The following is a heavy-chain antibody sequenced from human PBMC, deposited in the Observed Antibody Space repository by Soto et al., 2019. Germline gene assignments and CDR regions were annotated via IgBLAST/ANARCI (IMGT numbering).Heavy chain of an antibody. CDR1: GGSISIYY. Sequence: SETLSLTCTVSGGSISIYYWNWIRQPPGKGLEWIGYVHYSGTTSYNPSVESRVTISLDTSKNQFSLRLTSVTAADTAVYYCARRWSGTNYWGQGTLVTVSS. D-gene: IGHD3-10*01. CDR3: ARRWSGTNY. CDR2: VHYSGTT. V-gene: IGHV4-59*01. J-gene: IGHJ4*02.